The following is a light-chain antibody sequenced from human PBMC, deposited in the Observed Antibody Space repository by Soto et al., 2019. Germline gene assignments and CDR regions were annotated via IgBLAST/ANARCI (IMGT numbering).Light chain of an antibody. J-gene: IGKJ5*01. CDR1: QSISSW. Sequence: DIQMTQSPSTLSSSVGDSVPIICRASQSISSWLAWYQQKGGKAPKLLISKASNLDSGVPSRFSGSRSGTEFNLTISSLQPEDFATYYCQQLDSYPITFGQGTRLE. CDR2: KAS. V-gene: IGKV1-5*03. CDR3: QQLDSYPIT.